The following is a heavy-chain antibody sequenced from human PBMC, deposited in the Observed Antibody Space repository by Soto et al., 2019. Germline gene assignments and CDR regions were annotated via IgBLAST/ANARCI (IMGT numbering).Heavy chain of an antibody. V-gene: IGHV3-15*07. J-gene: IGHJ4*02. Sequence: EVQLVESGGGLVEPGGSLRLSCAASGFTFNNAWMAWVRQAPGKGLEWVGRIKSKTDGGTTDYAAPVKGRSTISRDDSENMLQQQMISLKTEDTAVYYCTTATYDFWSGTYYFDNWGQGTLVTVSS. CDR1: GFTFNNAW. CDR3: TTATYDFWSGTYYFDN. D-gene: IGHD3-3*01. CDR2: IKSKTDGGTT.